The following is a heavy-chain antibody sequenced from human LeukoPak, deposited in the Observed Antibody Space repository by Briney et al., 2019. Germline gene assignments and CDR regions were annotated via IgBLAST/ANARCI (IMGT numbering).Heavy chain of an antibody. CDR2: VIPIFGTA. CDR1: GGTFSSYA. CDR3: ARPRTGGFREHFDY. D-gene: IGHD3-10*01. J-gene: IGHJ4*02. V-gene: IGHV1-69*06. Sequence: SVKVSCKASGGTFSSYAISWVRQAPGQGLEWMGGVIPIFGTANYAQKFQGRVTITADKSTSTAYMELSTLRSEDTAVYYCARPRTGGFREHFDYWGQGTLVTVSS.